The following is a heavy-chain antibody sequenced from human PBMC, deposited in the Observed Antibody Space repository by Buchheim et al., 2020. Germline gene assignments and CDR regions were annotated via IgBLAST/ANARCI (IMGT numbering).Heavy chain of an antibody. CDR1: GFTFSSYA. V-gene: IGHV3-30-3*01. J-gene: IGHJ6*02. CDR2: ISYDGSNK. D-gene: IGHD3-3*01. CDR3: ARGPSPYYDFWCGYFVYYYYYYGMDV. Sequence: QVQLVESGGGVVQPGRSLRLSCAASGFTFSSYAMHWVRQAPGKGLEWVAVISYDGSNKYYADSVKGRFTISRDNSKNTLYLQMNSLRAEDTAVYYCARGPSPYYDFWCGYFVYYYYYYGMDVWGQGTT.